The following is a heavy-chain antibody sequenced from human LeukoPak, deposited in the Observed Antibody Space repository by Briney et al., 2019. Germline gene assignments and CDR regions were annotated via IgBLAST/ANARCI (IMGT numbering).Heavy chain of an antibody. Sequence: GGSLRLSCAASGFTFSSYAMYWVRQAPGKGLEWVAVISYDGSNKYYADSVKGRFTISRDNSKNTLYLQMNSLRAEDTAVYYCARDQPPTLWGQGTLVTVSS. CDR2: ISYDGSNK. J-gene: IGHJ4*02. CDR1: GFTFSSYA. D-gene: IGHD1-14*01. CDR3: ARDQPPTL. V-gene: IGHV3-30-3*01.